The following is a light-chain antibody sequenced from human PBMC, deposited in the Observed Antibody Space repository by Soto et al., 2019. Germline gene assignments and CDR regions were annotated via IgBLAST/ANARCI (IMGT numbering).Light chain of an antibody. Sequence: HSALTQPPSVSAAPGQKVTISCSGGSSNIGNNYISWYQQLPGTAPKLLIYDNNKRPSGIPDRFSGSKSGTSATLGITGLQTGDEADYYCGTWDSSLSAGVFGGGTKLTVL. CDR2: DNN. V-gene: IGLV1-51*01. J-gene: IGLJ2*01. CDR1: SSNIGNNY. CDR3: GTWDSSLSAGV.